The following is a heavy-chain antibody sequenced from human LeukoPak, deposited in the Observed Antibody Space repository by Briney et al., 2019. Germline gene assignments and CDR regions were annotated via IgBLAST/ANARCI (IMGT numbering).Heavy chain of an antibody. V-gene: IGHV1-8*03. Sequence: GASLKVSCKASGYTFTNYHINWVRHAPGQGLEWMGWINPNTGDRGYAQKFQGRVSITSDTSISTAYMELGSPRSEDTAVYFCARTTSLTASGYDYWGQGTLVTVSS. D-gene: IGHD4-17*01. CDR3: ARTTSLTASGYDY. CDR1: GYTFTNYH. J-gene: IGHJ4*02. CDR2: INPNTGDR.